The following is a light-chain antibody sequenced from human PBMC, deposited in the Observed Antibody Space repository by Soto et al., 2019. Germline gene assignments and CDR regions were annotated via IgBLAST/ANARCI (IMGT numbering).Light chain of an antibody. CDR3: SSYEGSNTDYA. V-gene: IGLV2-8*01. CDR1: SSDVGGYKY. Sequence: QSALTQPPSASGSPGQSVTISCTGTSSDVGGYKYVSWYQQHPGKVPKLMIYEVSKRPSGVPDRFSGSKSGNTASLTVSGLQAEDEADYYCSSYEGSNTDYAFRTGTNVT. J-gene: IGLJ1*01. CDR2: EVS.